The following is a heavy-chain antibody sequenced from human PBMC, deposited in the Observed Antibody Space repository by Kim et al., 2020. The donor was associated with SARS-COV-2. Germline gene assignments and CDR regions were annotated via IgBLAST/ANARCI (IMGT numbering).Heavy chain of an antibody. Sequence: GRLTITRDNAKNTLYLQMNSLRAEDTAVYYCARGGILTGYLIQGYYGMDVWGQGTTVTVSS. V-gene: IGHV3-74*01. D-gene: IGHD3-9*01. J-gene: IGHJ6*02. CDR3: ARGGILTGYLIQGYYGMDV.